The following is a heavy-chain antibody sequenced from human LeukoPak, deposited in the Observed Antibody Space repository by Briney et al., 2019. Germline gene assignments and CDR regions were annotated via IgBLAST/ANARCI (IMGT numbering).Heavy chain of an antibody. J-gene: IGHJ3*02. D-gene: IGHD2-21*02. V-gene: IGHV4-59*08. CDR3: ARHAYCGGDCFGGAFEI. CDR1: GGSTTSYY. CDR2: VYYSGST. Sequence: PSETLSLTCTVAGGSTTSYYWSWIRQPPGKGLEWIGYVYYSGSTSYNPSLKSRVTISLDTSKHQFSLKLNSVTAADTAVYYCARHAYCGGDCFGGAFEIWGQGTMVTVSS.